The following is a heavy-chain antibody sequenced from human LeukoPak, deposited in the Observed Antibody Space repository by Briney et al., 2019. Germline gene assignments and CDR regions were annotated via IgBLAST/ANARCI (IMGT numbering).Heavy chain of an antibody. CDR1: GYTFTGYY. J-gene: IGHJ4*02. CDR2: INPNSGGT. Sequence: GASVKVSCKASGYTFTGYYMHWVRQAPGQGLEWMGWINPNSGGTNYAQKFQGRVTMTRDTSISTAYMELSRLRSDDTAVYYCARVPGRGSGSYYNPSDDYWGQGTLVTVSS. V-gene: IGHV1-2*02. CDR3: ARVPGRGSGSYYNPSDDY. D-gene: IGHD3-10*01.